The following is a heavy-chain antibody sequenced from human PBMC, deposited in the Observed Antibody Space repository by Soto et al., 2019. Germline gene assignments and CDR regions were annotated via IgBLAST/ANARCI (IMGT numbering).Heavy chain of an antibody. CDR1: GGSISSYY. CDR3: AREASYCSSTSCPTGFDP. Sequence: PSETLYLTCTVSGGSISSYYGSWIRQHPGKGLEWIGYIYYSGSTNYNPSLKSRVTISVDTSKNQFSLKLSSVTAADTAVYSCAREASYCSSTSCPTGFDPWGQGTLVTVSS. CDR2: IYYSGST. V-gene: IGHV4-59*01. D-gene: IGHD2-2*01. J-gene: IGHJ5*02.